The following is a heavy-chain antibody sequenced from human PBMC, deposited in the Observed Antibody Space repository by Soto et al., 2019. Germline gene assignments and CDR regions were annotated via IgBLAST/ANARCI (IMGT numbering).Heavy chain of an antibody. J-gene: IGHJ6*02. D-gene: IGHD5-18*01. CDR1: GFTFSSYA. Sequence: SLRLSCAASGFTFSSYAMHWVRQAPGKGLEWVAVISYDGGNKYYADSVKGRFTISRDNSKNTLYLQMNSLRAEDTAVYYCARDKKGYSYGRQNYYYYYGMDVWGQGTTVTVSS. V-gene: IGHV3-30-3*01. CDR3: ARDKKGYSYGRQNYYYYYGMDV. CDR2: ISYDGGNK.